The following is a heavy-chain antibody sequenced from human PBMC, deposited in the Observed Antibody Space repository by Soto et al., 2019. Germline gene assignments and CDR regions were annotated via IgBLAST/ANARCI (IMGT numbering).Heavy chain of an antibody. CDR2: LSAYNGNT. J-gene: IGHJ6*02. Sequence: QVQLVQSGAEVKKPGASVKVSCKASGYSFTSYGISWVRQAPGQGLELMGWLSAYNGNTNNGQKPRGTVTMTTDTSTSPAYLALRSLRSDDTAVYYCARDNGFGASDVWGQGTTVTVSS. V-gene: IGHV1-18*01. D-gene: IGHD3-10*01. CDR3: ARDNGFGASDV. CDR1: GYSFTSYG.